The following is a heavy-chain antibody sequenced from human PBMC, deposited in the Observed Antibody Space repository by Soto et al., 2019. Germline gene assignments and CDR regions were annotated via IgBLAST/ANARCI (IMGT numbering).Heavy chain of an antibody. Sequence: SETLSLTCTVSGGSISSYYWSWIRQPPGKGLEWIGYIYYSGSTNYNPSLKSRVTISVDTSKNQFSLKLSSVTAADTAVYYCARDRPVGNYLDYWGQGTLVTVSS. CDR1: GGSISSYY. J-gene: IGHJ4*02. D-gene: IGHD3-10*01. V-gene: IGHV4-59*01. CDR2: IYYSGST. CDR3: ARDRPVGNYLDY.